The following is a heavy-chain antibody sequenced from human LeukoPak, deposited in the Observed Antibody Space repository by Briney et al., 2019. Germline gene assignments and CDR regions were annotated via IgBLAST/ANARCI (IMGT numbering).Heavy chain of an antibody. CDR2: ISSSSSYI. CDR3: ASLGTIGGNWFDP. Sequence: GGSLRLSCAASGFTFSSYSMNWVRQAPGKGLEWVSSISSSSSYIYYADSVKGRFTISGDNAKNSLYLQMNSLRAVDTAVYYCASLGTIGGNWFDPWGQGTLVTVSS. CDR1: GFTFSSYS. J-gene: IGHJ5*02. V-gene: IGHV3-21*01. D-gene: IGHD3-16*01.